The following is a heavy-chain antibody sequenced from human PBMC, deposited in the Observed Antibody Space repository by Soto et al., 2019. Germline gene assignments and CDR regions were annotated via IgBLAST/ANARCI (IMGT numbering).Heavy chain of an antibody. CDR3: ARSQRRGYYYGSGSYYNGYWFDP. V-gene: IGHV1-46*01. J-gene: IGHJ5*02. Sequence: GASLKVFCKASGYTFTSYYMHWGRQAPGQGREWMGIMNPSGGGTSYAQKFQSRVTMTKDTSTSTVYMELSRLKSEDTAVYYCARSQRRGYYYGSGSYYNGYWFDPWGQGTLVTVSS. D-gene: IGHD3-10*01. CDR2: MNPSGGGT. CDR1: GYTFTSYY.